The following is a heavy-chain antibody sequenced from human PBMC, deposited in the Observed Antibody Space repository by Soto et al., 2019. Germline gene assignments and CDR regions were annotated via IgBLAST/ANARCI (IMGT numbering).Heavy chain of an antibody. V-gene: IGHV1-69*01. CDR1: GDTFSNYA. J-gene: IGHJ4*02. CDR3: AIHYRSGYYWGAWF. Sequence: QVQLVQSGAEVKNPGSSVKLSCKASGDTFSNYAFSWVRQAPGQGLEWMGGIIPMVGKPNYADNFQGRVTFTADDCTNAVYMELTSLTSEATAVYFCAIHYRSGYYWGAWFWGEGTLVTVSA. CDR2: IIPMVGKP. D-gene: IGHD6-19*01.